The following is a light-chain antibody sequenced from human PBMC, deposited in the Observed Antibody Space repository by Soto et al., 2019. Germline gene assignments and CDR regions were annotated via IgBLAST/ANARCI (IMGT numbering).Light chain of an antibody. Sequence: EMVITQYPGSMAVALGEGDGGCRRASQSVDGYLAWYQQKPGQAPQLLIYGASTRATGVTARFRGGGSGTGFTLTISRLPSEASAVSYRQQYHKWPPITFGQGTRLDIK. V-gene: IGKV3-15*01. CDR2: GAS. CDR3: QQYHKWPPIT. J-gene: IGKJ5*01. CDR1: QSVDGY.